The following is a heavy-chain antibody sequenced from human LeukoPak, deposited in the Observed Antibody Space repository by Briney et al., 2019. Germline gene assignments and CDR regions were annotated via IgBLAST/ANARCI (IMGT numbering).Heavy chain of an antibody. Sequence: GASLRLSCAASGFTFSSYAMSWVRQAPGKGLEWVSAISGSGGSTYYAGSVKGRFTISRDNSKNTLYLQMNSLRAEDTAVYYCAKAVPYYDFWSGYSGGWFDPWGQGTLVTVSS. CDR1: GFTFSSYA. V-gene: IGHV3-23*01. J-gene: IGHJ5*02. CDR3: AKAVPYYDFWSGYSGGWFDP. CDR2: ISGSGGST. D-gene: IGHD3-3*01.